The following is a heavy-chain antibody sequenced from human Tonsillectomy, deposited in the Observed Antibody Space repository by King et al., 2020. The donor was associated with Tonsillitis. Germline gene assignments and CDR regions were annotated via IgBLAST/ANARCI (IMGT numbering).Heavy chain of an antibody. CDR3: ASTPWIQLSGFDY. J-gene: IGHJ4*02. V-gene: IGHV4-39*07. CDR1: GGSISSSSYS. CDR2: IYYRGST. D-gene: IGHD5-18*01. Sequence: LQLQESGPGLVKPSETLSLTCTVSGGSISSSSYSWGWIRQPPGKGLEWIGTIYYRGSTYYNPSLKSRVTVSVDTSKNQFSLKLSSVTAADTAVYYCASTPWIQLSGFDYWGQGALVTVSS.